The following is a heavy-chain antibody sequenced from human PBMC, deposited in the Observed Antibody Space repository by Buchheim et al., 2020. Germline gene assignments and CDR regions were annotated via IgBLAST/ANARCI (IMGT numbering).Heavy chain of an antibody. J-gene: IGHJ4*02. Sequence: EVQLVESGGGLVQPGGSLRLSCAASGFTFSDYWMTWVRQAPGKGLEWVANIKSDGSVENYVDSVKGRFTISRDNTQNLVYLQMNSLRAEDTAVYYCAKEHWGPEYWGQGIL. D-gene: IGHD7-27*01. CDR2: IKSDGSVE. CDR1: GFTFSDYW. CDR3: AKEHWGPEY. V-gene: IGHV3-7*01.